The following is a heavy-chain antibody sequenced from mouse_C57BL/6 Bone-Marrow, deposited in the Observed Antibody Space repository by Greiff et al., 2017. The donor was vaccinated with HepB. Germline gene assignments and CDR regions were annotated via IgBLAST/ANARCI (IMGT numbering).Heavy chain of an antibody. CDR1: GYTFTSYW. CDR3: TRWLITTVVASRDYDFDY. D-gene: IGHD1-1*01. CDR2: IYPGNSET. V-gene: IGHV1-5*01. Sequence: EVQLQESGTVLARPGASVKMSCKTSGYTFTSYWMHWVKQRPGQGLEWIGAIYPGNSETSYNQKFKGKAKLTAVTSASTAYMELSSLTNEDSAVYYCTRWLITTVVASRDYDFDYWGQGTTLTVSS. J-gene: IGHJ2*01.